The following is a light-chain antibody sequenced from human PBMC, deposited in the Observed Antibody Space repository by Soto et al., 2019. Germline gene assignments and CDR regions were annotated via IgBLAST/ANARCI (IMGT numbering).Light chain of an antibody. Sequence: EIVLTQSPDTLSLSPGERATLSCRASQSVRAYLAWYQQKPGQAPRLLIYDASNRATGIPARFSGSGSGTDFTLTISSLEPEDFAVYYCRQRSSWPLTLGGGTKVDIK. CDR3: RQRSSWPLT. J-gene: IGKJ4*01. CDR1: QSVRAY. V-gene: IGKV3-11*01. CDR2: DAS.